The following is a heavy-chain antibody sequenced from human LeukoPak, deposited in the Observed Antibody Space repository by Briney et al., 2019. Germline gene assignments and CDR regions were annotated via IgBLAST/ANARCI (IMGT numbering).Heavy chain of an antibody. J-gene: IGHJ4*02. D-gene: IGHD5-24*01. Sequence: PGGSLRLSCAASGFTFSSYWMSWVRQAPGKGLEWVANIKQDGSEKYYVDSVKGRFTISRDNAKNSLYLQMNSLRAEDTAVYYCASWWGGYNFRNPLFDYWGQGTLVTVSS. V-gene: IGHV3-7*01. CDR2: IKQDGSEK. CDR3: ASWWGGYNFRNPLFDY. CDR1: GFTFSSYW.